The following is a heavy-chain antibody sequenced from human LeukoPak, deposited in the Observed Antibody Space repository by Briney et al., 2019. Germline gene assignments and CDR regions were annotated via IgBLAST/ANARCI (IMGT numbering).Heavy chain of an antibody. Sequence: PSETLSLTCTVAGGSISSGGYYWSWIRQHPGKCLEWIGYIYYSGSTYYNPSLKSRVTISVDTSKNQFSLKLSSVTAADTAVYYCARYCSSTSCYPSGYYYYGMDVWGKGTTVTVSS. D-gene: IGHD2-2*01. CDR3: ARYCSSTSCYPSGYYYYGMDV. CDR2: IYYSGST. J-gene: IGHJ6*04. V-gene: IGHV4-31*03. CDR1: GGSISSGGYY.